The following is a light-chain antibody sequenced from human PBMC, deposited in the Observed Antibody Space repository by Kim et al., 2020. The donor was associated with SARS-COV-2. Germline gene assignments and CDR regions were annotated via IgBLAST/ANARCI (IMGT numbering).Light chain of an antibody. V-gene: IGKV1-33*01. Sequence: DIQMTQSPSSLSASIGDRVTITCHASQDISDSLNWYQQKPGKAPKLLIYDASNLETGVPSRFSGSGSGTDFTFTISSLQPEDIATYYCHQYDNLPPTFGQGTKLEI. J-gene: IGKJ2*01. CDR1: QDISDS. CDR3: HQYDNLPPT. CDR2: DAS.